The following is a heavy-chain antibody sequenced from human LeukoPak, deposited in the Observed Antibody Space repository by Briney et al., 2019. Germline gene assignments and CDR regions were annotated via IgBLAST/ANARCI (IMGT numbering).Heavy chain of an antibody. D-gene: IGHD3-10*01. J-gene: IGHJ5*02. Sequence: GGSLRLSCAASGFTFSSYAMNWVRQAPGKGLEWVSAVSGSGGSTYYTDSVKGRFTISRDNSKNTLYLQMNSLRAEDTAVYYCAKDRGVHYYGSERGLYNWFDPWGQGTLVTVSS. CDR3: AKDRGVHYYGSERGLYNWFDP. V-gene: IGHV3-23*01. CDR1: GFTFSSYA. CDR2: VSGSGGST.